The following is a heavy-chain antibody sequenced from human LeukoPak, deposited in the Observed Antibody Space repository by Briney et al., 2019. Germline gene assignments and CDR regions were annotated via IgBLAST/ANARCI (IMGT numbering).Heavy chain of an antibody. D-gene: IGHD5-24*01. CDR3: AREEMATTRAGNYYMDV. CDR2: IIPIFGTA. J-gene: IGHJ6*03. CDR1: GYTFTSYG. V-gene: IGHV1-69*06. Sequence: SVKVSCKASGYTFTSYGISWVRQAPGQGLEWMGGIIPIFGTANYAQKFQGRVTITADKSTSTAYMELSSLRSEDTAVYYCAREEMATTRAGNYYMDVWGKGTTVTVSS.